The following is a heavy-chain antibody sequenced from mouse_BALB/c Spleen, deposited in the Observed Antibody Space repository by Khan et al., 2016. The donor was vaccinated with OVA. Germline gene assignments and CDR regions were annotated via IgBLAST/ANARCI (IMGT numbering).Heavy chain of an antibody. CDR1: GFTFSNYG. V-gene: IGHV5-6*01. D-gene: IGHD4-1*01. J-gene: IGHJ3*01. CDR3: ASHLTGSFAY. CDR2: ISSGGDYT. Sequence: EVQRVESGGDLVKPGGSLKLSCAASGFTFSNYGMSWVRQTPDKRLEWVATISSGGDYTYYPDSVKGRSTIFRDNAKNTLYLQMSSLKSEDTAMYHCASHLTGSFAYWGQGTLVTVSA.